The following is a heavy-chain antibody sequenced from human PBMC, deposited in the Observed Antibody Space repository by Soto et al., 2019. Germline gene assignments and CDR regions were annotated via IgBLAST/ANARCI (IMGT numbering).Heavy chain of an antibody. J-gene: IGHJ4*02. CDR3: ARQIYDSDTGPNFQYYFDS. D-gene: IGHD3-22*01. CDR1: GYSFAGYW. Sequence: PGESLKISCKGSGYSFAGYWITWVRQKPGKGLEWMGRIDPSDSQTYYSPSFRGHVTISATKSITTVFLQWSSLRASDTAMYYCARQIYDSDTGPNFQYYFDSWGQGTPVTVAS. CDR2: IDPSDSQT. V-gene: IGHV5-10-1*01.